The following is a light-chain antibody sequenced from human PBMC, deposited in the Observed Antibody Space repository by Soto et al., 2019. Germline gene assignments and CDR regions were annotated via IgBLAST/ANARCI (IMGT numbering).Light chain of an antibody. CDR3: QQSYNYPYT. J-gene: IGKJ2*01. Sequence: DIQMTQSPSSLSASVGDRVTITCRASQSITNYLNWYQHEPGKAPKLLIYAASSLQSGVPPRFSGSGSGTDFTLTISSLQPEDFATYYCQQSYNYPYTFGQGTK. V-gene: IGKV1-39*01. CDR1: QSITNY. CDR2: AAS.